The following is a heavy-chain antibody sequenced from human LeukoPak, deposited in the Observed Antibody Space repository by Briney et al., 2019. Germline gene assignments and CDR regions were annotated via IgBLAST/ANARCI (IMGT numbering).Heavy chain of an antibody. V-gene: IGHV5-51*01. CDR3: ARQGSSWYGEFDY. D-gene: IGHD6-13*01. CDR2: IYPGDSDS. J-gene: IGHJ4*02. Sequence: PGESLKISCKGSGYSFTSQWIGWVRQIPGKGLEWMGIIYPGDSDSRYSPSFQGLVTISADKSINTAYLQWSSLKASDTAMYYCARQGSSWYGEFDYWGQGTLVTVSS. CDR1: GYSFTSQW.